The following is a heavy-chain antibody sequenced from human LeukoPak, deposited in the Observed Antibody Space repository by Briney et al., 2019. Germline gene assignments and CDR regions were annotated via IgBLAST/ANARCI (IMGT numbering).Heavy chain of an antibody. CDR1: GFTFSSYW. D-gene: IGHD2-21*02. CDR3: ARGVRGGDWLDY. CDR2: SNSDGSST. Sequence: GGSLRLSCGASGFTFSSYWMHWVRQASVKGLVWVSRSNSDGSSTRYADSVKGRFTISRDNAKNTLYLQMNSLRAEDTAVYYCARGVRGGDWLDYWGQGTLVTVSS. V-gene: IGHV3-74*01. J-gene: IGHJ4*02.